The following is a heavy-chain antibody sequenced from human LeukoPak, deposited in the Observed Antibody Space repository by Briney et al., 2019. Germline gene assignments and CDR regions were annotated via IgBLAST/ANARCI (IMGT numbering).Heavy chain of an antibody. Sequence: PGGSLRLSSAASGFSFSNYYMAWIRQAPGKGLEWVTYISSDGRTTKYADSVKGRFTISRDNAKNSLYLQMNSLRADDTAVYYCARRKVPAANDYWGQGTLVTVST. CDR2: ISSDGRTT. J-gene: IGHJ4*02. V-gene: IGHV3-11*01. CDR1: GFSFSNYY. D-gene: IGHD2-2*01. CDR3: ARRKVPAANDY.